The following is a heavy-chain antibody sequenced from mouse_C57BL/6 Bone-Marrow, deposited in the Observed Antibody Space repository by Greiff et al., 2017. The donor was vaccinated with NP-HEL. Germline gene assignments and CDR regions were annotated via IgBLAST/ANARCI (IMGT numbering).Heavy chain of an antibody. Sequence: QVQLQQPGAELVKPGASVKLSCKASGYTFTSYWMHWVKQRPGQGLEWIGMIHPNSGSTNYNEKFKSKATLTVDKSSSTAYMQLSSLTSEDSAVYYCARPPYYSYFDYWGQGTTLTVSS. CDR3: ARPPYYSYFDY. V-gene: IGHV1-64*01. CDR2: IHPNSGST. D-gene: IGHD1-1*01. CDR1: GYTFTSYW. J-gene: IGHJ2*01.